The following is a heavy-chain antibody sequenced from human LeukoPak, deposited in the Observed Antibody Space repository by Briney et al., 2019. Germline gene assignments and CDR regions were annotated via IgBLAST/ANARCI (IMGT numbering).Heavy chain of an antibody. V-gene: IGHV3-23*01. J-gene: IGHJ4*02. CDR2: ISGSGGST. D-gene: IGHD2/OR15-2a*01. Sequence: GGSLRLSCAASGFTFRSYAMSWVRQAPGKGGEWGSAISGSGGSTYYADSVKGRFTISRDNSKTTLYLQMNSLRAEDTAVYYCANAHSPFTFYFDYWGQGTLVTVSS. CDR3: ANAHSPFTFYFDY. CDR1: GFTFRSYA.